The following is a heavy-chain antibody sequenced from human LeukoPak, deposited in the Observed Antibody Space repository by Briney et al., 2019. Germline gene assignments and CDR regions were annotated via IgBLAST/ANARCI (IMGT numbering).Heavy chain of an antibody. D-gene: IGHD1-26*01. V-gene: IGHV3-7*05. CDR3: AGGEGWEADY. CDR1: GFTFSSFW. J-gene: IGHJ4*02. Sequence: GGSLRLSCAASGFTFSSFWMNWVRQAPGKGLEWVANIKKDGREKYYVDSVKGRFTISRDNAKNSLYFQMNSLRVEDTAFYYCAGGEGWEADYWGQGTLVTVSS. CDR2: IKKDGREK.